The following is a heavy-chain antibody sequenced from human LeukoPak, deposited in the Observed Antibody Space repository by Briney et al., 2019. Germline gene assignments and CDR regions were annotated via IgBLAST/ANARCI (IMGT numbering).Heavy chain of an antibody. CDR2: IWSDGSKQ. CDR1: GFTFMTYG. V-gene: IGHV3-33*01. J-gene: IGHJ3*02. CDR3: ARESAGISSDI. Sequence: PGGSLRLSCATSGFTFMTYGFQWVGQAAGKGLEWVAVIWSDGSKQYYADSVKGRFTISRDSSDSTVHLHMNSLRVEDTAVYYWARESAGISSDIWGQGTMVTVSS. D-gene: IGHD2-15*01.